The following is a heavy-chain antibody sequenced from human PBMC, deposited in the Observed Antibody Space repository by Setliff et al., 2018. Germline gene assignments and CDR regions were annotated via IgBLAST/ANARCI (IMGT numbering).Heavy chain of an antibody. CDR3: ARDLSGSYRVHAFDI. D-gene: IGHD1-26*01. V-gene: IGHV3-21*01. Sequence: GGSLRLSCAASGFTFSSYSMNWVRQAPGKGLEWVSSISSSSSYIYYADSVKGRFTISRDNAKNSLDLQMNSLRAEDTAVYYCARDLSGSYRVHAFDIWGQGTMVTVSS. J-gene: IGHJ3*02. CDR2: ISSSSSYI. CDR1: GFTFSSYS.